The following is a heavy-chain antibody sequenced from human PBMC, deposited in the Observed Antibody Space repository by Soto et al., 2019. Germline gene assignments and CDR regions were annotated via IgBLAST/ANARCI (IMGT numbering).Heavy chain of an antibody. CDR3: ARTEDGGRSLTSGGWFDA. CDR1: GFSLSNGRRG. D-gene: IGHD3-16*01. V-gene: IGHV2-26*01. J-gene: IGHJ5*01. Sequence: QVTLKESGPVLVKPTETLTLTCTVSGFSLSNGRRGVSWIRQPPGKALEWLAHIFSNDEKRFNTSLKSRLSISTDTSKSQVVLIMTNMEPVDTATYYGARTEDGGRSLTSGGWFDAWGHGTLVTVSS. CDR2: IFSNDEK.